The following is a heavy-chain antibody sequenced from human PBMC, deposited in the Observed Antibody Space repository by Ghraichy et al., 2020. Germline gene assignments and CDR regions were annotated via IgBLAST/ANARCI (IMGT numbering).Heavy chain of an antibody. Sequence: GSLRLSCAVYGGSFSGYSWTWIRQPPGKGLEWIGEINHSGSSTKYTPSLKSRVTISVDTSKNQFSLNLSSLTAADTAVYYCARGWESTGPGFQYWGQGTLVSVS. D-gene: IGHD1-26*01. CDR3: ARGWESTGPGFQY. J-gene: IGHJ1*01. V-gene: IGHV4-34*01. CDR2: INHSGSST. CDR1: GGSFSGYS.